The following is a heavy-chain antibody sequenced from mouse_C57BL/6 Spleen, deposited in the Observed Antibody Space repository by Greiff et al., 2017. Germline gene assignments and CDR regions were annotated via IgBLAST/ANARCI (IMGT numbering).Heavy chain of an antibody. J-gene: IGHJ2*01. D-gene: IGHD1-1*01. Sequence: QVQLQQPGAELVKPGASVKLSCKASGYTFTSYWMHWVKQRPGRGLEWIGRIDPNSGGTKYNEKFKSKATLTVDKPSSTAYMQLSSLTSEDSAVYYCARDRIFITTVVSDYFDYWGQGTTLTVSS. V-gene: IGHV1-72*01. CDR2: IDPNSGGT. CDR3: ARDRIFITTVVSDYFDY. CDR1: GYTFTSYW.